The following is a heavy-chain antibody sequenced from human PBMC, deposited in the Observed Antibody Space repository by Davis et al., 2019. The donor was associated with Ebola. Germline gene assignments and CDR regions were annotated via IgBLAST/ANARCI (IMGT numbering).Heavy chain of an antibody. CDR2: INPNSGGT. V-gene: IGHV1-2*04. Sequence: ASVKVSCKASGYTFTSYDINWVRQAPGQGLEWMGWINPNSGGTNYAQKFQGWVTMTRDTSISTAYMELSRLRSDDTAVYYCARVRGTVTTGRYYYGMDVWGQGTTVTVSS. CDR3: ARVRGTVTTGRYYYGMDV. CDR1: GYTFTSYD. D-gene: IGHD4-11*01. J-gene: IGHJ6*02.